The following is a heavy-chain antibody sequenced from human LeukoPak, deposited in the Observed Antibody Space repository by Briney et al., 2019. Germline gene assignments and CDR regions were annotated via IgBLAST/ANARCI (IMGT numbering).Heavy chain of an antibody. CDR1: GGSIRSSYYY. CDR3: ARGLTVRYFDY. D-gene: IGHD4-11*01. Sequence: SETLSLTCTVSGGSIRSSYYYWGWIRQPPGKGLEWIGSIYDSGSTYYNPSLKSRATISVDTSKNQFSLKLNSVTAADTAVYYCARGLTVRYFDYWGQGTLVTVSS. CDR2: IYDSGST. J-gene: IGHJ4*02. V-gene: IGHV4-39*01.